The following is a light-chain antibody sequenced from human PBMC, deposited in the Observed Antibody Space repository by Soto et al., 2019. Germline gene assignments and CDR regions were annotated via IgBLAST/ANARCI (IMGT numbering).Light chain of an antibody. CDR2: GNN. CDR3: QSYDSSLSGSGV. J-gene: IGLJ1*01. CDR1: SSNIGAGYD. Sequence: QAVVTQPPSVSGAPGQRVTISCTGSSSNIGAGYDVHWYQQLPGTAPKLLIYGNNNRPSGVPDRFSGSKSGTSASLAITGLQAEDEADYYCQSYDSSLSGSGVFGTGTKVTVL. V-gene: IGLV1-40*01.